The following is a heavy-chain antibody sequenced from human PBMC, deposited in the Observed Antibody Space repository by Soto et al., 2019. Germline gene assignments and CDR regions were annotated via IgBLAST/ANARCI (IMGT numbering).Heavy chain of an antibody. CDR1: GYTFISYY. CDR3: ARGTPSSTRLGWLDP. Sequence: QVQLVQSGAEVKKPGASVKVSCKASGYTFISYYIHWVRQAPGQGLELMGIIDPRGGSTTYVQKFQCRVTMTTDTSTTTVYMELSSLRSEDTAIYYCARGTPSSTRLGWLDPWGQGTLVTVSS. J-gene: IGHJ5*02. CDR2: IDPRGGST. D-gene: IGHD2-2*01. V-gene: IGHV1-46*01.